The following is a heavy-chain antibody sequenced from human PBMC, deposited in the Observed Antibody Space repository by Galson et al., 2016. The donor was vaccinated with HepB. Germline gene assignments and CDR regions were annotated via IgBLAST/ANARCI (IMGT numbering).Heavy chain of an antibody. D-gene: IGHD3-16*01. Sequence: SLRLSCAASGFSFSNSGMSWVRQAPGRGLEWVSGLTRSGDATHYADFVKGRFTTSRDNSKNTLYLYMNNLTAGDTAIYYCGKHGGFDYWGQGALVTVSS. CDR2: LTRSGDAT. CDR1: GFSFSNSG. J-gene: IGHJ4*02. CDR3: GKHGGFDY. V-gene: IGHV3-23*01.